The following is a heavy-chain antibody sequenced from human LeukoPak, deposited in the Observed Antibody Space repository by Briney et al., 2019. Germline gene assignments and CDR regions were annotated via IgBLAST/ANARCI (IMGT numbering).Heavy chain of an antibody. D-gene: IGHD1-26*01. J-gene: IGHJ4*02. V-gene: IGHV5-51*01. CDR2: IYPGDSDT. CDR3: ARRSYTSIGYYFDY. CDR1: GYSITSYW. Sequence: PGESLKISCKGSGYSITSYWIGWVRQMPGKGLEWMGIIYPGDSDTRYSPSFQGQVTISADMSTRTAHLQWNSLKASDTAMYYCARRSYTSIGYYFDYWGQGALVTLSS.